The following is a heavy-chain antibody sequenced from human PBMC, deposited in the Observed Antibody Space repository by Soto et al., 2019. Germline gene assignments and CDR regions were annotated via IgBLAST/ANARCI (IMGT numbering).Heavy chain of an antibody. CDR3: APVGGSSGWYSYFRY. Sequence: QVQLVESGGGVVQPGRSLRLSCAASGFTFSSYGMHWVRQAPGKGLEWVAVISYDGSNKYYADSVKGRFTISIDNSKNALYLQMNSLRAEDTAVYYCAPVGGSSGWYSYFRYCGQGTLFTVSS. J-gene: IGHJ1*01. CDR2: ISYDGSNK. V-gene: IGHV3-30*03. D-gene: IGHD6-19*01. CDR1: GFTFSSYG.